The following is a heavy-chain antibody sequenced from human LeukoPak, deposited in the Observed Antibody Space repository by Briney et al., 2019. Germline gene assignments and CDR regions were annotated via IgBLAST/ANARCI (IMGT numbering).Heavy chain of an antibody. J-gene: IGHJ4*02. CDR2: IYPGDSDT. CDR3: ARWSGYGDSSDY. V-gene: IGHV5-51*01. Sequence: KPGESLQISCQGSGSSFTTYWVGWVRQLPGKGLEWMGIIYPGDSDTRYRPSFQGQVTISADKSISTAYLQWSSLKASDTAMYYCARWSGYGDSSDYWGQGTLVTVSS. D-gene: IGHD2-21*01. CDR1: GSSFTTYW.